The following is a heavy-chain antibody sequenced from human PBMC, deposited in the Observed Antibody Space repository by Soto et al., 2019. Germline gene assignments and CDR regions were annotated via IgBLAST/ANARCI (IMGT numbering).Heavy chain of an antibody. Sequence: QVQLQESGPGLVKPSETLSLHCTVSGGPISSYYWSWIRQSTWKVLEWIGYIYYSGSTNYNPALKSRVTISVDTYKNQFSLELSSVTAADTAVYYCARGSSGWPPRLYYWGQGTLVTVSS. V-gene: IGHV4-59*01. CDR3: ARGSSGWPPRLYY. CDR2: IYYSGST. D-gene: IGHD6-19*01. J-gene: IGHJ4*02. CDR1: GGPISSYY.